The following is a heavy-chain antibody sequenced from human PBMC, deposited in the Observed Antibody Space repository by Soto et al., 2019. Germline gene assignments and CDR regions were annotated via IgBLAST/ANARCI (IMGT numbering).Heavy chain of an antibody. J-gene: IGHJ4*02. D-gene: IGHD5-12*01. CDR2: IYYSGST. CDR1: GGSISSSSYY. Sequence: QLQLQESGPGLVKPSETLSLTCTVSGGSISSSSYYWGWIRQPPGKGLEWIGSIYYSGSTYYNPSLKSRVTISVDTSKNQFSLKLSSVTAADTAVYYCARPPGPTTYSGYDYSDYWGQGTLVTVSS. CDR3: ARPPGPTTYSGYDYSDY. V-gene: IGHV4-39*01.